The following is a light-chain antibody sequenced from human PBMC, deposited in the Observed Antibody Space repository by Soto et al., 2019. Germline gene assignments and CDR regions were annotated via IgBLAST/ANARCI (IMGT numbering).Light chain of an antibody. CDR2: EVS. V-gene: IGLV2-18*02. J-gene: IGLJ2*01. Sequence: QSALTQPPSVSGSPGQSVTISCTGTSSDVGSYNRVSWYQQPPGTAPKLMICEVSNRPSGVPDRFSGSKSGNTASLTISGLQAEDEADYYCSSYTSSSTPHVVFGGGTKVTVL. CDR1: SSDVGSYNR. CDR3: SSYTSSSTPHVV.